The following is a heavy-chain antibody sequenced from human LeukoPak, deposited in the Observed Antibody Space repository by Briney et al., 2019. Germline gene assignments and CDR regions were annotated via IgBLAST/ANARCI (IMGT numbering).Heavy chain of an antibody. J-gene: IGHJ4*02. CDR2: ISSSSSTI. D-gene: IGHD6-6*01. V-gene: IGHV3-48*04. CDR1: GFTFSNYW. CDR3: ARVRAARPFDY. Sequence: PGGSLRLSCAASGFTFSNYWMTWVREAPGKGLEWVSYISSSSSTIYYADSVKGRFTISRDNAKNSLYLQMNSLRAEDTAVYYCARVRAARPFDYWGQGTLVTVSS.